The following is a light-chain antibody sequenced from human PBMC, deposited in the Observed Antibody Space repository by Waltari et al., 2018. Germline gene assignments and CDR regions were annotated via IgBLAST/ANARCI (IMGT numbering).Light chain of an antibody. J-gene: IGLJ2*01. V-gene: IGLV1-51*01. CDR3: ATWDRILSAVI. CDR1: NSNIGENY. CDR2: SNS. Sequence: QSVLTQPPSVSAAPGQQVTISCPGSNSNIGENYGPWYQRPQGKAPRLLIFSNSERPSGIPDRFYGSKSDTSATLGITGLQTGDEADYYCATWDRILSAVIIGGGTKLTVL.